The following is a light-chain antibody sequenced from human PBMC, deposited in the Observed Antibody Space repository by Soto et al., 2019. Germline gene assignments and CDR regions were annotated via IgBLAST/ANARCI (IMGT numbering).Light chain of an antibody. Sequence: DIQITQSPSSLSTSVEDRVTITCRASQSISGYLNWYQQKPGKAPKVLISGASTLHNGVPSRFSGRGSETDFTLTISSLHPEDVATYYCQQSLSTLLTFGGGTKVDIK. CDR2: GAS. V-gene: IGKV1-39*01. CDR3: QQSLSTLLT. CDR1: QSISGY. J-gene: IGKJ4*01.